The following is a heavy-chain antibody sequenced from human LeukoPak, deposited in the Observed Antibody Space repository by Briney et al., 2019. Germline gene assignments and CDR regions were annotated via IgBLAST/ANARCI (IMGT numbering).Heavy chain of an antibody. CDR3: ARDRRVVSSSSWYSSVFGYYYYYYMDV. J-gene: IGHJ6*03. Sequence: GGSLRLSCAASGFTFSSYWMSWVRQAPGKGREWLANIKQDGSEKYYVDSVKGRFTISRDNAKNSLYLQMNSLRAEDTAVYYCARDRRVVSSSSWYSSVFGYYYYYYMDVWGKGTTVTISS. V-gene: IGHV3-7*01. D-gene: IGHD6-13*01. CDR1: GFTFSSYW. CDR2: IKQDGSEK.